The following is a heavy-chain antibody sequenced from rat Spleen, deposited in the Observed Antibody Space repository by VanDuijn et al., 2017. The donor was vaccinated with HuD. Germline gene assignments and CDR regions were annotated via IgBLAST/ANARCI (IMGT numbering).Heavy chain of an antibody. CDR2: ISTGGGDT. D-gene: IGHD1-6*01. CDR3: ATEDVYYGLLPLD. CDR1: GFTFSDYA. Sequence: EVQLVESGGGLVQPGRSLKLSCAASGFTFSDYAMAWVRQAPRKGLEWVASISTGGGDTYYRDSVKGRFTISRDNAKSTLYLQMDSLRSEDTATYYCATEDVYYGLLPLDWGQGVMVTVSS. V-gene: IGHV5-25*01. J-gene: IGHJ2*01.